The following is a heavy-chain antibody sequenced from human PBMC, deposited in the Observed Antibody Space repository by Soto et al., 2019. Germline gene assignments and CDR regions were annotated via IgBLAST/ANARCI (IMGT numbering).Heavy chain of an antibody. J-gene: IGHJ6*02. CDR2: IWYDGTEK. V-gene: IGHV3-33*01. D-gene: IGHD1-26*01. Sequence: QVQLVESGGGVVQPGTSLTLSCAASGFIFSSFGMHWVRQTPGKGLEWVAVIWYDGTEKYHADSVKGRFTISRDNSENTFYLRMNNLRPEDTAVYYGVRAPLGATISSPRDVWGQGTTVPVSS. CDR1: GFIFSSFG. CDR3: VRAPLGATISSPRDV.